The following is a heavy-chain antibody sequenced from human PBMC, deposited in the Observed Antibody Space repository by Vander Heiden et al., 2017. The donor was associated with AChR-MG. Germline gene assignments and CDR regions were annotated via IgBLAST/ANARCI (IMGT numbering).Heavy chain of an antibody. CDR1: GYSVTTDW. J-gene: IGHJ3*02. V-gene: IGHV5-51*01. CDR3: TRSNGLASAISFDI. D-gene: IGHD5-18*01. CDR2: IYPGDSDT. Sequence: EVQLVQSGAEVKKPGESLKISCKASGYSVTTDWIGWVRQVPGKGLEWMGIIYPGDSDTRYSPSWQGQVTISADKSIITAYLQWSSLKASDTAMYYCTRSNGLASAISFDIWGQGTMVTVSS.